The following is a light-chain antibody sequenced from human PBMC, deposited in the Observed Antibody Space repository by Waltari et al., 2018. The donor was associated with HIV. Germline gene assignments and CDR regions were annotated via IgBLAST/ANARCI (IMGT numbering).Light chain of an antibody. V-gene: IGLV8-61*01. Sequence: QTVVTQESSFSVSPGGTVTLPCGLTSGSVAPSSYPSWYQQTPGQAQRTLIYSTNTRSSVVPDRFSGSILGNKAALTITGAQADDESDYYCVLYMGSGIRVFGGGTKLTVL. CDR3: VLYMGSGIRV. J-gene: IGLJ2*01. CDR1: SGSVAPSSY. CDR2: STN.